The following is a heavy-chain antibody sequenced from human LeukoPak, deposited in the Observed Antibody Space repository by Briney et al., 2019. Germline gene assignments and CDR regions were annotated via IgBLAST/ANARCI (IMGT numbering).Heavy chain of an antibody. J-gene: IGHJ6*04. CDR2: ISSSGSTI. CDR1: GFTFSSYE. Sequence: GGSLRLSSAASGFTFSSYEMNWVRQAPGKGLEWVSYISSSGSTIYYADFVKGRFTISRDNAKNSLYLQMNSLRAEDTAVDYCAELGITMIGGVWGKGTTVTISS. V-gene: IGHV3-48*03. D-gene: IGHD3-10*02. CDR3: AELGITMIGGV.